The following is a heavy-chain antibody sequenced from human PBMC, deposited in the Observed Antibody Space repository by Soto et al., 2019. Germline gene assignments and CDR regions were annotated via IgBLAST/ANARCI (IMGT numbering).Heavy chain of an antibody. D-gene: IGHD4-4*01. Sequence: QVQLQESGPGLVKPSQTLSLTCTVSGGSISSGDYYWSWIRQPPGKGLEWIGYIYYSGSTYYNPSLKSRVTTSVDTSKNQFSLKLSSVTAADTAVYYCARDGTVVTTLGYYYYGMDVWGQGTTVTVSS. J-gene: IGHJ6*02. V-gene: IGHV4-30-4*01. CDR1: GGSISSGDYY. CDR2: IYYSGST. CDR3: ARDGTVVTTLGYYYYGMDV.